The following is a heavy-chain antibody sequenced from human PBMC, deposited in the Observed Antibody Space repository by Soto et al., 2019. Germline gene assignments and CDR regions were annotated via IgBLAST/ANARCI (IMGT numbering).Heavy chain of an antibody. CDR3: ASGAISATAMGDY. CDR2: INPNSGGT. D-gene: IGHD2-21*02. CDR1: GYTFSGYY. J-gene: IGHJ4*02. V-gene: IGHV1-2*02. Sequence: SVKVSCKASGYTFSGYYMHWIRQAPGQGLEYMGWINPNSGGTDYAQKFQGRVTMTRDTSISTAYMEISRLSSDDTAVYYCASGAISATAMGDYWGQGTVVTVSS.